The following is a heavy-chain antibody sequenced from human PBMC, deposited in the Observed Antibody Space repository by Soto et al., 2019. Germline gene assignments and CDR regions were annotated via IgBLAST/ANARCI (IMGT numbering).Heavy chain of an antibody. CDR3: ARSNGIAAAGPPFVY. D-gene: IGHD6-13*01. CDR2: ISTYNGDT. V-gene: IGHV1-18*01. J-gene: IGHJ4*02. CDR1: GSTFTSYG. Sequence: ASVKVSCKAAGSTFTSYGFSWVRQAPGQGLEWMGWISTYNGDTHYAQNLQGRVTMTTDTSTSTAYMELRSLRSDDTAVYYCARSNGIAAAGPPFVYWGQGTLVTVSS.